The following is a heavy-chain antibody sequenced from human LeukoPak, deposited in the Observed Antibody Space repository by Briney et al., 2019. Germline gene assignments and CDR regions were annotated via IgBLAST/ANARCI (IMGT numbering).Heavy chain of an antibody. D-gene: IGHD3-10*01. V-gene: IGHV4-39*01. Sequence: SETLSLTCTVSGGSISSSSYYWGWIRQPPGKGLEWIGSIYYSGSTYYNPSLKSRVTISVDTSKNQFSPKLSSVTAADTAVYYCARHPMVRGVGRGNWFDPWGQGTLVTVSS. CDR3: ARHPMVRGVGRGNWFDP. J-gene: IGHJ5*02. CDR1: GGSISSSSYY. CDR2: IYYSGST.